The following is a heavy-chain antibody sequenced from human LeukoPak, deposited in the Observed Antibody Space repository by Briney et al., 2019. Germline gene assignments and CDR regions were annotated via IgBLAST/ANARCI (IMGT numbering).Heavy chain of an antibody. Sequence: PGGSLRPSCAASGFTFSSYAMSWVRQAPGKGLEWVSAISGSGGNTYYADSVKGRFTISRDNSKNTLYLRTNRLRAEVTAVYYCAKGWYFDLWGRGTLVTVSS. V-gene: IGHV3-23*01. CDR2: ISGSGGNT. J-gene: IGHJ2*01. CDR1: GFTFSSYA. CDR3: AKGWYFDL.